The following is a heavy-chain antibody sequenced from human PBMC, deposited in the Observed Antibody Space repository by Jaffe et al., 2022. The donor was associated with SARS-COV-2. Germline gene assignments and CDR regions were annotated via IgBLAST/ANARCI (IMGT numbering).Heavy chain of an antibody. Sequence: EVQLLESGGGLVQPGGSLRLSCAASGFTFSSYAMSWVRQAPGKGLEWVSAISGSGGSTYYADSVKGRFTISRDNSKNTLYLQMNSLRAEDTAVYYCAKSGPDVLRYFDWLCFFDYWGQGTLVTVSS. CDR2: ISGSGGST. CDR3: AKSGPDVLRYFDWLCFFDY. CDR1: GFTFSSYA. D-gene: IGHD3-9*01. J-gene: IGHJ4*02. V-gene: IGHV3-23*01.